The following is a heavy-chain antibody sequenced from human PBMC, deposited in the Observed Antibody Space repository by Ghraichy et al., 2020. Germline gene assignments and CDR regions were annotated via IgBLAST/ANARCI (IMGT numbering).Heavy chain of an antibody. Sequence: SETLSLTCTVSGGSISSYYWSWIRQPPGKGLEWIGNIYYSGSTNYNPSLKSRVTISADTSKNQFSLKLSSVTAADTAVYSCAEGSDRFDPWGQGTLVTVSS. V-gene: IGHV4-59*01. CDR1: GGSISSYY. D-gene: IGHD6-6*01. CDR3: AEGSDRFDP. J-gene: IGHJ5*02. CDR2: IYYSGST.